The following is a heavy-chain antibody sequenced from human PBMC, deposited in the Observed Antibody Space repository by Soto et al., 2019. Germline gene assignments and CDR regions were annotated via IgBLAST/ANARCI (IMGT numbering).Heavy chain of an antibody. J-gene: IGHJ4*02. CDR3: ARGTRYSYGIFDY. V-gene: IGHV1-69*13. CDR1: GGTFSSYA. D-gene: IGHD5-18*01. CDR2: IIPIFGTA. Sequence: SVKVSCKASGGTFSSYAISWVRQAPGQGLEWMGGIIPIFGTANYAQKFQGRVTITADESTSTAYMELSSLRSEDTAVYYCARGTRYSYGIFDYWGQGTLVTVSS.